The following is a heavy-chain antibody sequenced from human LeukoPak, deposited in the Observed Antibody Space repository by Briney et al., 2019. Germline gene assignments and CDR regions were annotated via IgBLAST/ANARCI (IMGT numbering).Heavy chain of an antibody. CDR3: ARDSDIVVVVAATHFDY. D-gene: IGHD2-15*01. Sequence: ASVKVSCKVSGNTFTDLSMNWVRQAPGKGLEWMGRIIPILGIANYAQKFQGRVTITADKSTSTAYMELSSLRSEDTAVYYCARDSDIVVVVAATHFDYWGQGTLVTVSS. CDR1: GNTFTDLS. CDR2: IIPILGIA. J-gene: IGHJ4*02. V-gene: IGHV1-69*04.